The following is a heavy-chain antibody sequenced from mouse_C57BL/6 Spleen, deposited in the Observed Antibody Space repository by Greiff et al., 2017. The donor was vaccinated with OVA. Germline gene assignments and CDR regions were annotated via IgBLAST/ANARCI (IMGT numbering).Heavy chain of an antibody. Sequence: EVKLQESGPGLVKPSQSLSLTCSVTGYSITSGYYWNWIRQFPGNKLEWMGYISYDGSNNYNPSLKNRISITRDTSKNQFFLKLNSVTTEDTATYYCARDDDYDSYYFDYWGQGTTLTVSS. CDR1: GYSITSGYY. J-gene: IGHJ2*01. V-gene: IGHV3-6*01. D-gene: IGHD2-4*01. CDR3: ARDDDYDSYYFDY. CDR2: ISYDGSN.